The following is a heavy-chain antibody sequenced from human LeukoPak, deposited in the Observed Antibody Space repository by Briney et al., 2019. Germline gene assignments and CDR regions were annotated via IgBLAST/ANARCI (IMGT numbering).Heavy chain of an antibody. CDR2: ISAYNGNT. V-gene: IGHV1-18*01. CDR1: GYTFTSYG. Sequence: GASVKVSCKASGYTFTSYGISWVRQAPGQGLEWMGWISAYNGNTNYAQKLQGRVTMTTDTSTSTAYMELRSLRSDDTAVYYCAREGSGWGYSHPNDYWGQGTRVTVPS. CDR3: AREGSGWGYSHPNDY. D-gene: IGHD6-13*01. J-gene: IGHJ4*02.